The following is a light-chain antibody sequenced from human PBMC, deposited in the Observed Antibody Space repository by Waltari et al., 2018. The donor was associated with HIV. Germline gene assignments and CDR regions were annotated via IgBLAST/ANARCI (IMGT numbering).Light chain of an antibody. Sequence: NFILTQPHSVSESPGKTVTISCTRSSGNIASSYVQWYQQRPGRSPTSVIYANNQRPSGVPDRFSGFIDSSSNSASLTISGLRTEDEADYYCQSHDNKIFYVFGGGTYVTVL. CDR2: ANN. CDR1: SGNIASSY. J-gene: IGLJ1*01. CDR3: QSHDNKIFYV. V-gene: IGLV6-57*01.